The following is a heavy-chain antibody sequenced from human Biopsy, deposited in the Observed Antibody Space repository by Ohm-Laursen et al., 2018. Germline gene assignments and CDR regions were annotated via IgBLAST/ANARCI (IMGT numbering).Heavy chain of an antibody. V-gene: IGHV4-59*01. Sequence: GTLSLTCTVSGDSISSYYWSWIRQPPGKGLQWIGYVYYTGRTDYNPSLQSRVTISVDTSKNHFSLRLRSVTPADTAIYYCARDRGYYSDRTVPGYFDLWGRGTLVTVSS. CDR2: VYYTGRT. CDR3: ARDRGYYSDRTVPGYFDL. D-gene: IGHD3-22*01. J-gene: IGHJ2*01. CDR1: GDSISSYY.